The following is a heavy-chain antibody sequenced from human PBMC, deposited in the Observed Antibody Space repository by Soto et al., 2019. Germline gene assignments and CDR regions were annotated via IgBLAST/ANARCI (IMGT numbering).Heavy chain of an antibody. CDR1: GYTFTGYY. CDR3: ARSWNTVGAAFALGYLDF. CDR2: INPNSGGA. D-gene: IGHD1-26*01. Sequence: ASVKVSCKASGYTFTGYYMHWVRQAPGQGLEWMGWINPNSGGANYAQTFQGRVTMTRDTSFSTVYMDLSSLRSDDTAVHYCARSWNTVGAAFALGYLDFWGLGTLVTVSS. V-gene: IGHV1-2*02. J-gene: IGHJ4*02.